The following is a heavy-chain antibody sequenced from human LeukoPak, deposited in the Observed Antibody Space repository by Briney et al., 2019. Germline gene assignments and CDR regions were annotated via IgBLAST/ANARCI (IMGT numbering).Heavy chain of an antibody. CDR2: IQSKTDGGTT. CDR1: GFAFSTFW. V-gene: IGHV3-15*01. Sequence: GGSLRLSCAASGFAFSTFWMTWVRQAPGKGLEWVGRIQSKTDGGTTEYAAPVKGRFTISRDDSKTTLYLQMNSLKTEDTAVYYCATLTVRGVINIWGQGTLVTVSS. CDR3: ATLTVRGVINI. J-gene: IGHJ4*02. D-gene: IGHD3-10*01.